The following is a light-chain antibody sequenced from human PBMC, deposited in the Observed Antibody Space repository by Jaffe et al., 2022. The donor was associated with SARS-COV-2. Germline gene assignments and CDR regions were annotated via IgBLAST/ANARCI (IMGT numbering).Light chain of an antibody. CDR2: GAS. J-gene: IGKJ3*01. Sequence: EIVMTQSPATLSVSPGERATLSCRASQSVSSNLAWYQQKPGQAPRLLIYGASTRATGIPARFSGSGSGTEFTLTISGLQSEDFAVYYCQQYNNWAPLTFGPGTKVDIK. V-gene: IGKV3-15*01. CDR1: QSVSSN. CDR3: QQYNNWAPLT.